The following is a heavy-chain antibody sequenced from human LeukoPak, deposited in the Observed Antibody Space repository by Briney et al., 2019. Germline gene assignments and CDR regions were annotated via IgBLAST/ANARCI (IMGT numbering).Heavy chain of an antibody. V-gene: IGHV3-23*01. CDR1: GFTFSSYA. CDR3: AKDYTSYYDFWSGYYTANWFDP. D-gene: IGHD3-3*01. Sequence: GGSLRLSCAASGFTFSSYAMSWVRQAPGKGLEWVPAISGSGGSTYYADSVKGRFTISRDNSKNTLYLQMNSLRAEDTAVYYCAKDYTSYYDFWSGYYTANWFDPWGQGTLVTVSS. J-gene: IGHJ5*02. CDR2: ISGSGGST.